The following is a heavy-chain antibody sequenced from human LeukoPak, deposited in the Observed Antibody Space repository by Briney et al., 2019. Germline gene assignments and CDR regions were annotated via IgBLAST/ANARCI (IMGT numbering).Heavy chain of an antibody. CDR3: ARDAVTYYYYGMDV. D-gene: IGHD5-18*01. Sequence: GRSLRLSCAASGLTFSSYAMHWVRQAPGKGLEWVAVISYDGSNKYYADSVKGRFTISRDNSKNTLYLQMNSLRAEDTAVCYCARDAVTYYYYGMDVWGQGITVTVSS. CDR2: ISYDGSNK. CDR1: GLTFSSYA. V-gene: IGHV3-30*04. J-gene: IGHJ6*02.